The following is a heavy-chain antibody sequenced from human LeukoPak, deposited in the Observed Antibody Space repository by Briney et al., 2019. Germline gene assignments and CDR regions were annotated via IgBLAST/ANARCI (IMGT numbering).Heavy chain of an antibody. Sequence: GGSLRLSCAASGFTFSSYAMSWVRQTPGKGLEWVSAISGSGGGTFHADSVKGRFTISRDNSKYTLYLQMNSLRDEDTVVYYCAKHFYYGSGSYYSHLDYWGQGTLVTVSS. CDR2: ISGSGGGT. J-gene: IGHJ4*02. CDR1: GFTFSSYA. V-gene: IGHV3-23*01. D-gene: IGHD3-10*01. CDR3: AKHFYYGSGSYYSHLDY.